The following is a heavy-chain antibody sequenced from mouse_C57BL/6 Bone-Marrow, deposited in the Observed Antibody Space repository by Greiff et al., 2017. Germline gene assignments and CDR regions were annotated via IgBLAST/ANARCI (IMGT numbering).Heavy chain of an antibody. CDR2: MHPNGGSP. CDR1: GYTFTNYW. V-gene: IGHV1-64*01. D-gene: IGHD2-4*01. CDR3: TRSYDYDDYTMDY. J-gene: IGHJ4*01. Sequence: QVQLQQPGAELVKPGASVKLSCKASGYTFTNYWMHWVKQRPGQGLEWIGMMHPNGGSPDYNEKFKSEATLSVDKSSRTADMELSSQTSEDSAVYYGTRSYDYDDYTMDYWGQGTSVTVSS.